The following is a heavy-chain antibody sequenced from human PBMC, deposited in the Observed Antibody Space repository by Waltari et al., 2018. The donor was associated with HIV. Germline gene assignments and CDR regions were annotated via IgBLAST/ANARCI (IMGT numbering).Heavy chain of an antibody. Sequence: QAQLVQSGAAVKKPGASVRISCKASGYKFPNYDINWVGQATGQGLEWMGRVKSGSWNVLDGKQFQGRVNLHRDSSTTTGLMEVSNLTSADMARYLCAIGGEFCRGPSCYRLDPWGQGTQVTVS. D-gene: IGHD2-2*01. CDR1: GYKFPNYD. V-gene: IGHV1-8*01. CDR3: AIGGEFCRGPSCYRLDP. J-gene: IGHJ5*02. CDR2: VKSGSWNV.